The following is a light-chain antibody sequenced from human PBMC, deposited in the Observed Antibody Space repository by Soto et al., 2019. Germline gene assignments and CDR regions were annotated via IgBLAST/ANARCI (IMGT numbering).Light chain of an antibody. CDR3: QQSYKTPLT. V-gene: IGKV1-39*01. J-gene: IGKJ4*01. CDR2: AAS. Sequence: DIQMTQSPSSQSASVGERVTITCRASQSISNYLNWYQQKPGKAPKLLIYAASSLQSGVPSRFSGSGSGTDFTLTISILQPEDFASYYCQQSYKTPLTFGGGTKVEI. CDR1: QSISNY.